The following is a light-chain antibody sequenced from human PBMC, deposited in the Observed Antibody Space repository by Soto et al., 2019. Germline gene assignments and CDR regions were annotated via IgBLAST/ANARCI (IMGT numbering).Light chain of an antibody. V-gene: IGLV2-14*01. J-gene: IGLJ2*01. CDR3: SSYTTSTTQV. Sequence: QSALTQPASVSGSPGQSITISCTGTSSDVGGHDYVSWYQQHPGKAPKLMIYEVDNRPSGVSNRFSGSRSGNTASLTISGLQAEDEADYYCSSYTTSTTQVFGGGTKLTVL. CDR1: SSDVGGHDY. CDR2: EVD.